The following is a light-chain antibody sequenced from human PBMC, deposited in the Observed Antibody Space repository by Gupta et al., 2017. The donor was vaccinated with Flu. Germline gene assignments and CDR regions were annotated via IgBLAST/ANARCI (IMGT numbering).Light chain of an antibody. CDR3: GTWDASLGGVV. Sequence: QSLLTQPPPMASAPGQKVTISRSGSTSNIGNNYVSWYQLVPATAPRLIIYDNNKRPSGIPDRFSCSQSGTSATLHIIGVPTGDEDDHYCGTWDASLGGVVFGGGTRLTV. CDR1: TSNIGNNY. V-gene: IGLV1-51*01. CDR2: DNN. J-gene: IGLJ2*01.